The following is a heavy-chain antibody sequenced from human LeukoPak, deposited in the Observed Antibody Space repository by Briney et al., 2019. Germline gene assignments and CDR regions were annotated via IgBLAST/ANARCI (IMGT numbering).Heavy chain of an antibody. CDR1: GGSLSSGDYY. Sequence: SQTLSLTCTVSGGSLSSGDYYWSWIRQLPGKGLEWIGYIYYSGSTYYNPSLKSRVTISVDTSKNQFSLKLSSVTAADTAVYYCARAWSGGDCYFGYWGQGTLVTVSS. D-gene: IGHD2-21*02. CDR3: ARAWSGGDCYFGY. V-gene: IGHV4-30-4*01. J-gene: IGHJ4*02. CDR2: IYYSGST.